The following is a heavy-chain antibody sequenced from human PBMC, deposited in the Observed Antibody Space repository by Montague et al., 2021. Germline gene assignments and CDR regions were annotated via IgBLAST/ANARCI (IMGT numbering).Heavy chain of an antibody. CDR1: GASITSNIYY. J-gene: IGHJ5*02. CDR2: IYYSGNS. CDR3: ARVFSSWYVGWFDP. Sequence: SETLSLTCTVSGASITSNIYYWGWIRQSPGKGLEWIGSIYYSGNSFYQPSLKSRITMAVDTSKNQFSLKLSSVTAADTAIYYCARVFSSWYVGWFDPWGQGTLATAS. V-gene: IGHV4-39*07. D-gene: IGHD6-13*01.